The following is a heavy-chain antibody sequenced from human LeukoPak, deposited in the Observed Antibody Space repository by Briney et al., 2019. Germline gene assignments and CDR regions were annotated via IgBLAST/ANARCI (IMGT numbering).Heavy chain of an antibody. CDR3: AKSLPGIAAH. J-gene: IGHJ4*02. CDR2: MDPNRGNA. CDR1: GDTLTSYD. V-gene: IGHV1-8*01. D-gene: IGHD6-6*01. Sequence: ASLKVSCKASGDTLTSYDFNWVRQATGQGLKWMGWMDPNRGNAGYAQKFQGRVTMTRKTSMGTAYMELSSLTPEDTAVYYCAKSLPGIAAHWGQGTLVTVSS.